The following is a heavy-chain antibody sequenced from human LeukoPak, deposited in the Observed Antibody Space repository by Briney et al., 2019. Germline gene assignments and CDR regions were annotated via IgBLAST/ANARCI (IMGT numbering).Heavy chain of an antibody. D-gene: IGHD2-2*01. CDR2: IYNDGST. CDR3: ASYCSSSSCSI. CDR1: GFTVISSY. V-gene: IGHV3-66*01. J-gene: IGHJ4*02. Sequence: GGSLRLSCAASGFTVISSYMSWVRQAPGKGLEWVSVIYNDGSTYYADTVKGRLTISRDNSKNTLYLQMNSLRAEDTAVYYCASYCSSSSCSIWGQGTLVTVSS.